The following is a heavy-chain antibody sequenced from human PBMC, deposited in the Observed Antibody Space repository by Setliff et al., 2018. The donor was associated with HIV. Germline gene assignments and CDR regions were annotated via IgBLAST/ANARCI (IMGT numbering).Heavy chain of an antibody. CDR2: IYPGDSDT. Sequence: PGESLKISCKGSGYSFTTYWIGWVRQMPGKGLEWMGIIYPGDSDTRYSPSFQGQVTISADKSISTAYLQWSNLKASDTAMYYCARRYYCDSSGYYYPYDAFDIWGQGTMVTVSS. V-gene: IGHV5-51*01. CDR1: GYSFTTYW. CDR3: ARRYYCDSSGYYYPYDAFDI. D-gene: IGHD3-22*01. J-gene: IGHJ3*02.